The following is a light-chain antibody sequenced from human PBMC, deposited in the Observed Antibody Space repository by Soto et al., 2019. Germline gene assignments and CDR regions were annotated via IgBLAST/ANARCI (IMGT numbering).Light chain of an antibody. J-gene: IGLJ2*01. CDR3: GTWDSSLSAGL. Sequence: QSVLTQPPSVSAAPGQKVTISCSGSSSNIGNNYVSWYQQIPGIAPKLLIYDNNKRPSGIPDRFSGSKSGTSATLGITGLQTGDEADYYCGTWDSSLSAGLFGGGTKVTVL. CDR1: SSNIGNNY. CDR2: DNN. V-gene: IGLV1-51*01.